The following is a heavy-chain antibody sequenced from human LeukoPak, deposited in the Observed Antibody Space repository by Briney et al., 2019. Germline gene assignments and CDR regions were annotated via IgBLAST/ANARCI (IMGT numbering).Heavy chain of an antibody. CDR1: GYSISSGYY. V-gene: IGHV4-38-2*02. J-gene: IGHJ5*02. Sequence: SETLSLTCAVSGYSISSGYYWGWIRQPPGKGLEWIGSIYHSGSTYYNPSLKCRVTISVDTSKNQFSLKLSSVTAADTAVYYCARDRPPNLLLWFGESSNWFDPWGQGTLVTVSS. CDR3: ARDRPPNLLLWFGESSNWFDP. CDR2: IYHSGST. D-gene: IGHD3-10*01.